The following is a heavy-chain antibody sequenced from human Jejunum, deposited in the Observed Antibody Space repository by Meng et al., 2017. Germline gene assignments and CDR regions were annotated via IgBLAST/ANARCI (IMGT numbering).Heavy chain of an antibody. CDR2: SNPNSGAT. CDR1: GYTFTGYY. J-gene: IGHJ3*02. D-gene: IGHD1-14*01. V-gene: IGHV1-2*02. CDR3: ARGSGVGGTTKRAFDI. Sequence: ASVKVSCKASGYTFTGYYMQWVRQAPGHGLERMGWSNPNSGATEYAQNLKGRVTMTWETSICTANMELNSLGSDDTAVDYCARGSGVGGTTKRAFDIWGQGTMVTVSS.